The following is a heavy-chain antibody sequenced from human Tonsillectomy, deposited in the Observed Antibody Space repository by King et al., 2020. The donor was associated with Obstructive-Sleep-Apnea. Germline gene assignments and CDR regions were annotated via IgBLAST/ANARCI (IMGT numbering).Heavy chain of an antibody. CDR2: ISSSSSHI. CDR3: ARDTNSDSSGFQF. Sequence: VQLVESGGGLVKPGGSLRLSCAASGFTFSSYSMNWVRQAPGKGLEWVSCISSSSSHIYYADSVKGRFTISRDNAMNSLYLQMNSLRAEDTAVYYCARDTNSDSSGFQFWGQGTLVTVSS. V-gene: IGHV3-21*01. CDR1: GFTFSSYS. D-gene: IGHD3-22*01. J-gene: IGHJ4*02.